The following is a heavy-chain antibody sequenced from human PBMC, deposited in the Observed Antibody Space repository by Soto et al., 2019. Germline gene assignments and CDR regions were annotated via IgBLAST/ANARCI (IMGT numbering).Heavy chain of an antibody. Sequence: SETLSLTCTVSGGSISSSSYYWGWIRQPPGKGLEWIGSIYYSGSTYYNPSLKSRVTISVDTSKNHFSMKLSSVTAADTAVYYCARENGGSYTYYYYYGMDVWGQGTTVTVSS. CDR3: ARENGGSYTYYYYYGMDV. CDR2: IYYSGST. D-gene: IGHD1-26*01. J-gene: IGHJ6*02. CDR1: GGSISSSSYY. V-gene: IGHV4-39*02.